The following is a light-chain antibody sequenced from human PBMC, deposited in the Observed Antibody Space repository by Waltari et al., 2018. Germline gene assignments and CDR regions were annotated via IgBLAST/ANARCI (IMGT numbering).Light chain of an antibody. CDR1: QSVSTN. Sequence: TVMTQSPGTLSVSPGERATLPCRASQSVSTNLAWYQQKPGQAPRLLIHGASTRATGIPARFSASGSGTEFTLTISSLQPEDFAVYFCQQYNNWPPWTFGQGTEVEIK. J-gene: IGKJ1*01. CDR2: GAS. CDR3: QQYNNWPPWT. V-gene: IGKV3-15*01.